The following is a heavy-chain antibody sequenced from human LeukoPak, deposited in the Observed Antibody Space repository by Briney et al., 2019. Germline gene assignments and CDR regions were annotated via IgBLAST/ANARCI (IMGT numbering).Heavy chain of an antibody. V-gene: IGHV4-34*01. D-gene: IGHD2-2*01. J-gene: IGHJ4*02. CDR3: ARGDCSSTTCFHYYFDY. CDR1: GASFSGNY. Sequence: PSETLSLTCVVYGASFSGNYWTWIRQPPGKGLEWIGEIDHSGSTNYNPSLKSRVTMSVDTSKNQFSLKLSSVTAADTAAYFCARGDCSSTTCFHYYFDYWGQGTLVTVSS. CDR2: IDHSGST.